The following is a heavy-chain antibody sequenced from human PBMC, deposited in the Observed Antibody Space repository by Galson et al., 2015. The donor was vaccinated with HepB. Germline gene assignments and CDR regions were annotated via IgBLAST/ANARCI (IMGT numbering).Heavy chain of an antibody. CDR2: IWYAVSEE. Sequence: SLRLSCAASGFTFSSYGMHWVRQIPGKGLEWVPFIWYAVSEEYYAESVKGRFTISRDDSKNTLHLQMNSLRTEDTAVYFCAKIMRRGPLVRGIIPDFWGQGPLVTVSS. CDR1: GFTFSSYG. CDR3: AKIMRRGPLVRGIIPDF. V-gene: IGHV3-30*02. D-gene: IGHD3-10*01. J-gene: IGHJ4*02.